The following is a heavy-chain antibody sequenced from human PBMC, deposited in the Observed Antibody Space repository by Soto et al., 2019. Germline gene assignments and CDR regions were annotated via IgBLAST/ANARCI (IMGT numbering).Heavy chain of an antibody. V-gene: IGHV3-30*03. CDR3: ARDRRKWGDSPSEK. D-gene: IGHD2-21*02. J-gene: IGHJ4*02. CDR2: ISNDGTDR. Sequence: QVQLVESGGGVVQPGRSLRLSCAASGFTFSRSAMHWVRQAPGKGLEWVAAISNDGTDRYYADSVQGRFNISRDNSKHTLSLQMNSLRFEDTALYFCARDRRKWGDSPSEKWGQGTLVTVSS. CDR1: GFTFSRSA.